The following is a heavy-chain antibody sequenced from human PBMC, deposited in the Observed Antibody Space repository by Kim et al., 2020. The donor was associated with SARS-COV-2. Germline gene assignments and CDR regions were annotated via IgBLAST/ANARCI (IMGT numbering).Heavy chain of an antibody. V-gene: IGHV1-18*04. J-gene: IGHJ6*02. CDR2: ISAYNGDK. CDR3: ARDRKSTYYYDGMDV. Sequence: ASVKVSCKASGYTFTNYGISWVRQAPGQGLEWMGWISAYNGDKNYAQNLQGRVTMTADTSTNTAYMDLRSLRSDDTAMYYCARDRKSTYYYDGMDVWGQGTTVTVSS. D-gene: IGHD2-2*01. CDR1: GYTFTNYG.